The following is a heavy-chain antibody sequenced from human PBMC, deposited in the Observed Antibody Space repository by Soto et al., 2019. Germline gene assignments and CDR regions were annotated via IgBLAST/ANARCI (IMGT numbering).Heavy chain of an antibody. CDR1: GFTFSSYA. V-gene: IGHV3-30-3*01. Sequence: LRLSCAASGFTFSSYAMHWVRQAPGKGLEWVAVISYDGSNKYYADSVKGRFTISRDNPKNTLYLQMNSLRAEDTAVYYCARDGSDRTIDYWGQGTLVTVSS. CDR3: ARDGSDRTIDY. CDR2: ISYDGSNK. J-gene: IGHJ4*02. D-gene: IGHD1-1*01.